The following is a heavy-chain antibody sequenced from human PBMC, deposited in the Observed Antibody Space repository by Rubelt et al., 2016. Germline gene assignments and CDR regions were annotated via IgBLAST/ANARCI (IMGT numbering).Heavy chain of an antibody. V-gene: IGHV3-21*01. CDR1: GFTFDSHS. CDR2: ISSSSTYM. J-gene: IGHJ6*02. Sequence: GGSLRLSCVASGFTFDSHSMNWVRQAPGKGLEWVSSISSSSTYMFYSESVKGRFTISRDNAKTSLYLEMNSLRVEDTAVYYCAPIFGVPDYGMDVWGQGTTVTVSS. D-gene: IGHD3-3*01. CDR3: APIFGVPDYGMDV.